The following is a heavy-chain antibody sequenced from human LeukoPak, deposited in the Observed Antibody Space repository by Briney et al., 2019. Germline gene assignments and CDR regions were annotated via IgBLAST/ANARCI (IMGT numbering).Heavy chain of an antibody. V-gene: IGHV4-34*01. CDR3: ARGEGYCSSTSCYYFDY. Sequence: PSETLSLTCAVYGGSFSGYYWSWIRQPPGKGLEWIGEINHSGSTNYNPSLKSRVTISVDTSKNQFSLKLSSVTAADTAVYYCARGEGYCSSTSCYYFDYWGQGTLATVSS. CDR2: INHSGST. D-gene: IGHD2-2*01. J-gene: IGHJ4*02. CDR1: GGSFSGYY.